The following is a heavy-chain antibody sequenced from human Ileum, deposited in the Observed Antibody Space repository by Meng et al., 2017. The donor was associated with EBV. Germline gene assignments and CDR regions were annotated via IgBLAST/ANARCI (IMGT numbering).Heavy chain of an antibody. Sequence: VEVVGFRGGVVQPGRALGLSGSASVITFSSLGMHWVRQAPGKGLEWVALIPPDGNNQYYADSVKGRFTISRDNSKNTLFVQINSLRTEDTAVYYCARDGIGWYPGDYWGQGTLVTVSS. CDR2: IPPDGNNQ. J-gene: IGHJ4*02. D-gene: IGHD6-19*01. V-gene: IGHV3-30*03. CDR3: ARDGIGWYPGDY. CDR1: VITFSSLG.